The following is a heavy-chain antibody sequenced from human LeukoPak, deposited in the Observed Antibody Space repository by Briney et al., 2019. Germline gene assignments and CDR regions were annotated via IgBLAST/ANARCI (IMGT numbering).Heavy chain of an antibody. Sequence: GGSLRLSCAASGFTFSSYDMSWVRQAPGKGLEWVSAIGGSGDSTYYADSVKGRFTISRDNSKNTLYLQMNSLRAEDTAVYYCANISGYRYGPHGDYWGQGTLVTVSS. CDR3: ANISGYRYGPHGDY. CDR2: IGGSGDST. D-gene: IGHD5-18*01. V-gene: IGHV3-23*01. CDR1: GFTFSSYD. J-gene: IGHJ4*02.